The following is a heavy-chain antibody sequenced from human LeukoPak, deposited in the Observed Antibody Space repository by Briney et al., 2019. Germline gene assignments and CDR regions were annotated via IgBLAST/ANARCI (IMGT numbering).Heavy chain of an antibody. J-gene: IGHJ4*02. D-gene: IGHD6-6*01. CDR1: EFTFNSYA. CDR2: ISDSGGNT. V-gene: IGHV3-23*01. CDR3: ARHRSSWLIDY. Sequence: GGSLRLSCAISEFTFNSYAMSWVRQAPWERLQWVSGISDSGGNTYYADSVRGRFTISRDNSKNTLYLQMNSLRAEDTAVYYCARHRSSWLIDYWGQGTLVTVSS.